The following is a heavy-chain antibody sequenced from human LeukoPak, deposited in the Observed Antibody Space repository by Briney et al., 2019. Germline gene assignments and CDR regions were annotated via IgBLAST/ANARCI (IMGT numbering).Heavy chain of an antibody. CDR2: ISYDGTNK. CDR3: AKGRLGLLRGYFDY. CDR1: GFTFSTFA. V-gene: IGHV3-30*04. J-gene: IGHJ4*02. Sequence: GGSLRLPCAASGFTFSTFAMHWVRQAPGKGLEWLALISYDGTNKYYADSVKGRFTISRDNSKNTLYLQMNSLRAEDTALYYCAKGRLGLLRGYFDYWGQGTLVTVSS. D-gene: IGHD3-10*01.